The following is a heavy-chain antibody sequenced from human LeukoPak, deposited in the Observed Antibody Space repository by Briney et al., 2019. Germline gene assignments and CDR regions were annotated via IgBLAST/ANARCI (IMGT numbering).Heavy chain of an antibody. CDR2: INHSGST. CDR3: ARGRRIQLWTLRYYYYYYMDV. D-gene: IGHD5-18*01. CDR1: GGSFSGYY. Sequence: PSETLSLTCAVYGGSFSGYYWSWIRQPPGKGLEWSGEINHSGSTNYNPSLKSRVTISVDTSKNQFSLKLSSVPAADTAVYYCARGRRIQLWTLRYYYYYYMDVWGKGTTVTVSS. J-gene: IGHJ6*03. V-gene: IGHV4-34*01.